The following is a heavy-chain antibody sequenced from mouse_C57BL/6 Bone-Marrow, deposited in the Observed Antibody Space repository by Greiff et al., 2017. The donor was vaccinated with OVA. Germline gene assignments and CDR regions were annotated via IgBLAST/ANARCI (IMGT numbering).Heavy chain of an antibody. V-gene: IGHV1-69*01. CDR1: GYTFTSYW. D-gene: IGHD1-1*01. CDR2: IDPSDSYT. CDR3: ATTVEAPFAY. J-gene: IGHJ3*01. Sequence: QVQLQQPGAELVMPGASVKLSCKASGYTFTSYWMHWVKQRPGQGLEWIGEIDPSDSYTNYNQKFKGKSTLTVEKSSSTVYLELSRLTSGDSAVYYCATTVEAPFAYWGQGTLVTVSA.